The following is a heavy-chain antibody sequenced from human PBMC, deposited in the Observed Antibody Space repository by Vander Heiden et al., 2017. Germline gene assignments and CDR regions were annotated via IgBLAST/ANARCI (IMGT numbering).Heavy chain of an antibody. J-gene: IGHJ6*02. V-gene: IGHV3-9*01. CDR1: GFTFDDYA. CDR3: AKDRGSGWPYYYYGMDV. D-gene: IGHD6-19*01. Sequence: EVQLVESGGGLVQPGRSLRLSCAASGFTFDDYAIHWVRQAPGKGLEWVSGISWNSGSIGYADSVKGRVTISRDNAKNSLYLQMNSLRAEDTALYYCAKDRGSGWPYYYYGMDVWGQGTTVTVSS. CDR2: ISWNSGSI.